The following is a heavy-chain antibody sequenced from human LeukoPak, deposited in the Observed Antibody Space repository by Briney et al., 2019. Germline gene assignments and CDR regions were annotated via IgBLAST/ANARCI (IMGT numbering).Heavy chain of an antibody. V-gene: IGHV3-23*01. CDR3: AKDLDSTDLYDNAD. J-gene: IGHJ1*01. D-gene: IGHD2/OR15-2a*01. CDR1: GFTFSRYA. Sequence: PGGSLRLPCVASGFTFSRYAMNRGRHTPGQRLEWISLIGTDEARTHYADSVKGRFIISRDNSKNTLFLQMYSVRTEDTAVYYCAKDLDSTDLYDNADWGQGTLVTVSS. CDR2: IGTDEART.